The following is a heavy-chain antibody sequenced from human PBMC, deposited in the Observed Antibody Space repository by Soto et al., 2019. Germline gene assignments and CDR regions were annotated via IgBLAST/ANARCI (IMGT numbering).Heavy chain of an antibody. J-gene: IGHJ4*02. D-gene: IGHD6-13*01. CDR2: IYYSGST. CDR3: ASSAATYAGPDY. CDR1: GGSISSSSYY. V-gene: IGHV4-39*01. Sequence: SETLSLTCTVSGGSISSSSYYWGWIRQPPGKGLEWIGSIYYSGSTYYNPSLKSRVTISVDTSKNQFSLKLSSVTAADTAVYYCASSAATYAGPDYWGQGTLVTVSS.